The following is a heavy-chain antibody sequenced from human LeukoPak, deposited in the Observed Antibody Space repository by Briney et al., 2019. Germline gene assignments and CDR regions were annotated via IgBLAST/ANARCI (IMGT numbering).Heavy chain of an antibody. J-gene: IGHJ6*02. CDR3: ASSYYDFWSGYYNYGMDV. Sequence: WEPLSLTCTVSGVSISSCSYYWGWIPPPPGTGLEWIESIYYSGSTYDNPSLNSRVTISVDTSKHQFSLKLRSVTAADTAVYYCASSYYDFWSGYYNYGMDVWGQGTTVTVSS. CDR2: IYYSGST. V-gene: IGHV4-39*01. D-gene: IGHD3-3*01. CDR1: GVSISSCSYY.